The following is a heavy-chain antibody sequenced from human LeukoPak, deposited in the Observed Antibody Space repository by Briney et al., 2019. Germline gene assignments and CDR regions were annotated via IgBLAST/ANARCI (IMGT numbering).Heavy chain of an antibody. V-gene: IGHV1-69*13. CDR3: ARQRLRPSAPAVFDI. J-gene: IGHJ3*02. D-gene: IGHD6-25*01. CDR2: IIPIFGTA. CDR1: GGTFSSYA. Sequence: GASVKVSCKASGGTFSSYAISWVRQAPGQGLEWMGGIIPIFGTANYAQKFQGRVTITADESTCTAYMELSSLRSEDTAVYYCARQRLRPSAPAVFDIWGQGTMVTVSS.